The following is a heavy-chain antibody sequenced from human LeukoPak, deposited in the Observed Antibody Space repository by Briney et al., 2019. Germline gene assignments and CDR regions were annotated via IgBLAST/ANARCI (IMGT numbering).Heavy chain of an antibody. D-gene: IGHD5-12*01. J-gene: IGHJ4*02. CDR1: GFTFRTYS. Sequence: GGPLRLSCAASGFTFRTYSMNWVRQAPGKGLEWVSSISGSGVYMFQADSVRGRFTISRDNAKKLLFLQMNSLRSEDTGVYYCVSASSGYDNFDHWGQGILVTVSS. CDR2: ISGSGVYM. V-gene: IGHV3-21*01. CDR3: VSASSGYDNFDH.